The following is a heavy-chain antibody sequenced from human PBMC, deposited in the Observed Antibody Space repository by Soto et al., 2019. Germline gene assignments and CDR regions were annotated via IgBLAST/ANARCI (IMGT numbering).Heavy chain of an antibody. Sequence: SETLSLTCTVSGGSISNYYWSWVRQPPGKGLEWIGYIYDSGSTNYNPSLKSRVTISVDTSKNQFSLRLTSVTAADTAVYYCAAAPRYWAQGTLVTVSS. D-gene: IGHD2-15*01. J-gene: IGHJ1*01. CDR3: AAAPRY. CDR2: IYDSGST. CDR1: GGSISNYY. V-gene: IGHV4-59*01.